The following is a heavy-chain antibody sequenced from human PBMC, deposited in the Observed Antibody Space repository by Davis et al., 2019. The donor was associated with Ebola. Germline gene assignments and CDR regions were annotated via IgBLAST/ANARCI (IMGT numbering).Heavy chain of an antibody. CDR2: IIPILGIA. J-gene: IGHJ6*04. V-gene: IGHV1-69*02. CDR3: ARGSVTAAAGDYYGMDV. D-gene: IGHD6-13*01. CDR1: GGTFSSYT. Sequence: SVKVSCKASGGTFSSYTISWVRQAPGQGLEWMGRIIPILGIANYAQKFQGRVTMTRNTSISTAYMELSSLRSEDTAVYYCARGSVTAAAGDYYGMDVWGKGTTVTVSS.